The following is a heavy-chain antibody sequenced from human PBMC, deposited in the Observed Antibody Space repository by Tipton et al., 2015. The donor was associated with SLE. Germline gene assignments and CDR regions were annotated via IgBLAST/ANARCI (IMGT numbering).Heavy chain of an antibody. D-gene: IGHD4-11*01. Sequence: GSLRLSCAASGFTFSSYTMHWVRQAPGKGLEWVSYIYSGGSTYYADSVKGRFTISRDNSKNTLYLQMNSLRAEDTAVYYCVKDYITYSTASGYDYWGQGTLVTVSS. J-gene: IGHJ4*02. CDR1: GFTFSSYT. CDR2: IYSGGST. CDR3: VKDYITYSTASGYDY. V-gene: IGHV3-66*02.